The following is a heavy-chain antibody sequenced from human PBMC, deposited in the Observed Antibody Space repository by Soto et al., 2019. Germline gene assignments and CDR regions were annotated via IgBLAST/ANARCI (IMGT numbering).Heavy chain of an antibody. CDR1: GGSISGYY. J-gene: IGHJ6*02. V-gene: IGHV4-59*01. CDR3: ARQQLLPFYYALDV. CDR2: IYYRGST. D-gene: IGHD6-13*01. Sequence: PSETLSLTCTVSGGSISGYYWSWIRQSPGKGLEYIGDIYYRGSTNYNPSLKSRVTMSVDTSRNQFSLKVNSVTAADTAVYYCARQQLLPFYYALDVWGQGTTVTVSS.